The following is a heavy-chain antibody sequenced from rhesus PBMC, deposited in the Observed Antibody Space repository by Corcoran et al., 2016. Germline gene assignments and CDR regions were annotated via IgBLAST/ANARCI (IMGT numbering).Heavy chain of an antibody. CDR2: INSGGGYT. V-gene: IGHV3S5*01. J-gene: IGHJ4*01. CDR3: AKGYYEDDYGYYYTDLPFDY. Sequence: EVQLVETGGGLVQPGGSLKLSCAASGFTFSSYGMSWVRQAPGKGLEWVSAINSGGGYTYHAHAVKGRFTISRDNSKNTLSLQMNSLRAEDTAVYYCAKGYYEDDYGYYYTDLPFDYWGQGVLVTVSS. D-gene: IGHD3-9*01. CDR1: GFTFSSYG.